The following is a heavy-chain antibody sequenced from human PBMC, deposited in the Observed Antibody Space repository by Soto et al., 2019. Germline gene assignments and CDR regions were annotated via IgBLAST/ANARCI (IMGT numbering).Heavy chain of an antibody. V-gene: IGHV3-30*03. Sequence: QVQLVESGGGVVQPGRSLRLSCAASGITFSSYGMHWVRQAPGKGLEWLAVISFDGSYKNYADSVKGQFTISIDNSTNTLYLQMNSLRPEDTAVFYCALGYGSGGHGCYLDYWRRGTLVTVSP. J-gene: IGHJ4*02. CDR1: GITFSSYG. D-gene: IGHD2-15*01. CDR2: ISFDGSYK. CDR3: ALGYGSGGHGCYLDY.